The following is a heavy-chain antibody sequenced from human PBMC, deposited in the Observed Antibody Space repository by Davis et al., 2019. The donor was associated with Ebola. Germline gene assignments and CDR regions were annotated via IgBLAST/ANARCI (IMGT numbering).Heavy chain of an antibody. J-gene: IGHJ4*02. CDR3: ARVAREGYNL. Sequence: MPSETLSFTCTVSGGSISSYYWSWIRQPPGKGLEWIGYIYYSGSTNYNPSLKSRVTISVDTSKNQFSLKLSSVTAADTAVYYCARVAREGYNLWGQGTLVTVSS. CDR2: IYYSGST. D-gene: IGHD5-24*01. CDR1: GGSISSYY. V-gene: IGHV4-59*01.